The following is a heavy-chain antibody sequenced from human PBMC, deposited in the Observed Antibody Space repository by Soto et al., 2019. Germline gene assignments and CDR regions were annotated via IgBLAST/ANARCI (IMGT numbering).Heavy chain of an antibody. D-gene: IGHD2-2*01. J-gene: IGHJ6*02. CDR1: GGTFSSYA. Sequence: SVKVSCKASGGTFSSYAISWVRQTPGQGLEWMGGIIPIFGTANYAQKFQGRVTITADKSTSTAYMELSSLRSEDTAVYYCARVGLVPAAMDYYYYGMDVWGQGTTVTVSS. CDR2: IIPIFGTA. CDR3: ARVGLVPAAMDYYYYGMDV. V-gene: IGHV1-69*06.